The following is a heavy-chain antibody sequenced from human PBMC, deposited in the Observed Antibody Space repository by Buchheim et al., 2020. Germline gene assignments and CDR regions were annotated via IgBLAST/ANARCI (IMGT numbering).Heavy chain of an antibody. CDR1: GFTFSTYG. J-gene: IGHJ6*02. V-gene: IGHV3-30*03. CDR3: ARYSGTYSSTFYYYGIDV. CDR2: ISYDGSNK. Sequence: QVQLVESGGGVVQPGRSLRLSCAASGFTFSTYGMHWVRQAPGKGLEWVAVISYDGSNKYYADSVKGRFTISRDNSKNTLYLQMNSLRAEDTAVYYCARYSGTYSSTFYYYGIDVWGQGTT. D-gene: IGHD1-26*01.